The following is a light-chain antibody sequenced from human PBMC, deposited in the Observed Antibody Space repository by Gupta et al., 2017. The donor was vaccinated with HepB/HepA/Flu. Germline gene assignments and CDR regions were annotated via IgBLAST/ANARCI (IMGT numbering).Light chain of an antibody. CDR3: SSYTTRSTQV. V-gene: IGLV2-14*03. CDR1: SGDVGAYNH. J-gene: IGLJ3*02. CDR2: DVS. Sequence: QSALTQPASVSGSPGQSITTSCTGTSGDVGAYNHVSWYQQPPGNAPKLIIYDVSDRPSGVSHRFSGSKSVNTASLTISGLQAEDDADYFCSSYTTRSTQVFGGGTKLTVL.